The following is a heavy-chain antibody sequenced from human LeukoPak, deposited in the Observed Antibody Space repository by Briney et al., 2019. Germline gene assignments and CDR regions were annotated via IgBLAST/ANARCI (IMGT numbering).Heavy chain of an antibody. V-gene: IGHV4-59*01. CDR1: GDSISSYY. CDR2: IYDSGKT. Sequence: SETLSLTCTVSGDSISSYYWSWIRQPPGKGLEWIGYIYDSGKTNYNASLISRVTISVDTSKNQFSLKLTSVTPADTAVYYCARGGGTLDYWAREPWSTSLQ. J-gene: IGHJ4*02. CDR3: ARGGGTLDY. D-gene: IGHD3-16*01.